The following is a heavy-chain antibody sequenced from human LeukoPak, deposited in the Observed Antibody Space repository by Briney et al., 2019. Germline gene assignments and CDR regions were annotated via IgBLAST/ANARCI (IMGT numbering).Heavy chain of an antibody. CDR1: GRSISSYY. D-gene: IGHD4-23*01. V-gene: IGHV4-59*01. CDR2: IYYSGTT. Sequence: SETLSLTCTVSGRSISSYYGTWIRQPPGKGLEWIGYIYYSGTTNYNPSLKSRVTISIDTSKNQFSLKLNSVTAADTAVYYCAREGGSVAYDFWGQGSLVSVSS. J-gene: IGHJ4*02. CDR3: AREGGSVAYDF.